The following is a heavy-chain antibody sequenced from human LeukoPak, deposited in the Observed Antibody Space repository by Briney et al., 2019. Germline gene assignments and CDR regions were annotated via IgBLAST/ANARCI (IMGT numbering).Heavy chain of an antibody. J-gene: IGHJ6*03. CDR1: GVSISSYY. CDR2: ISDSGST. CDR3: ARLAVVPAAMGGYYYYYMDV. Sequence: PSETLSLTCTVSGVSISSYYWSWIRQPPGKGLEWIGYISDSGSTDYNPSLKSRVTISVDTSKNQFSLKLSSVTAADTAVYYCARLAVVPAAMGGYYYYYMDVWGKGTTVTVSS. D-gene: IGHD2-2*01. V-gene: IGHV4-59*12.